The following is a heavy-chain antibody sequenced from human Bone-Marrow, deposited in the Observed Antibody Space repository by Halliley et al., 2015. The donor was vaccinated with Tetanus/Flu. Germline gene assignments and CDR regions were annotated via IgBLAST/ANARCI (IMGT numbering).Heavy chain of an antibody. J-gene: IGHJ4*02. CDR2: IYSSGPT. CDR3: ARASDYASSSRAFY. Sequence: WLGYIYSSGPTSYPPSLKSRLAISLDMSKNHFSLKLNSVTAADTAVYYCARASDYASSSRAFYWGQGTLVTVSS. V-gene: IGHV4-30-4*01. D-gene: IGHD6-6*01.